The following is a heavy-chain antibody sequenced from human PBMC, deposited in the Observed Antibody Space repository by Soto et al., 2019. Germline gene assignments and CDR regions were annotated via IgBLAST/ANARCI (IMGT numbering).Heavy chain of an antibody. V-gene: IGHV1-18*01. J-gene: IGHJ4*02. CDR1: GYTFTSYG. CDR2: INAYNGNT. CDR3: ARDVGYGLIDY. D-gene: IGHD5-18*01. Sequence: QVQLVQSGAELKKPGASVKVSCKASGYTFTSYGISWVRQAPGQGLEWMGWINAYNGNTNYAPKLQGRVTMTTETSTSAAYMELRSMRSDDTAVYYCARDVGYGLIDYWGQGTLVTVSS.